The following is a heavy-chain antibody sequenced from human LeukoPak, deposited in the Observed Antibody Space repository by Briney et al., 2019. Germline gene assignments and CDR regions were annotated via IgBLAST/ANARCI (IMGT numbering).Heavy chain of an antibody. Sequence: PSETLSLTCTVSGGSISSYYWSWIRQPPGKGLEWIGYIYYSGSTNYNPSLKSRVTISVDTFKNQFSLKLSSVTAADTAVYYCARDTYYYDSSGYYHNWFDPWGQGTLVTVSS. J-gene: IGHJ5*02. D-gene: IGHD3-22*01. CDR3: ARDTYYYDSSGYYHNWFDP. CDR2: IYYSGST. CDR1: GGSISSYY. V-gene: IGHV4-59*01.